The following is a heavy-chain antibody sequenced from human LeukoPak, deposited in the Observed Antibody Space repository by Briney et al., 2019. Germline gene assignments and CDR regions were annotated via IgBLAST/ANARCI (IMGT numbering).Heavy chain of an antibody. CDR3: ARARLERLCSSTSCYRGAFDY. CDR1: GGTFSSYV. V-gene: IGHV1-69*01. Sequence: SVKVSCKASGGTFSSYVITWVRQAPGQGLEWMGGIIPIFGTANYAQKFQGRVTITADESTTTAYMELSSLRSEDTAVYYCARARLERLCSSTSCYRGAFDYWGQGTLVTVSS. J-gene: IGHJ4*02. D-gene: IGHD2-2*01. CDR2: IIPIFGTA.